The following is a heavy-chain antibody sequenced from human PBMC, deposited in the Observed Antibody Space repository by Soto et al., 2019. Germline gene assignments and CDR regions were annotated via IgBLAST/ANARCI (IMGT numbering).Heavy chain of an antibody. CDR1: GDSISPYY. CDR2: IYYSGSP. J-gene: IGHJ6*02. Sequence: QVQLQESGPGLVKPSETLSLTCTVSGDSISPYYWTWIRQPPGKGLEWIGYIYYSGSPSYNPSLKRRGTVSVDTSKNQFSLRLSSVTAADTAMYYCARGGNTALAYYFYGMDVWGQGTTVTVSS. V-gene: IGHV4-59*01. D-gene: IGHD5-18*01. CDR3: ARGGNTALAYYFYGMDV.